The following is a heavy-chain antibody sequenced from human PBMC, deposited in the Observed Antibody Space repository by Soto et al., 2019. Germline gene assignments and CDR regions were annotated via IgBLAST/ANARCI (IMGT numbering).Heavy chain of an antibody. D-gene: IGHD2-15*01. V-gene: IGHV3-15*01. J-gene: IGHJ4*02. CDR1: GFTFSNAW. CDR3: ARGHGSRGKIFDS. CDR2: IKSKSAGGTT. Sequence: EVQLVESGGGLVKPGGSVRLSCAASGFTFSNAWMSWVRQAPGKGLEWVGRIKSKSAGGTTEYDAPVKDRFTISRDDSKNTLYLQMNSLRIEDTAVYYCARGHGSRGKIFDSWGQGTLVTVSS.